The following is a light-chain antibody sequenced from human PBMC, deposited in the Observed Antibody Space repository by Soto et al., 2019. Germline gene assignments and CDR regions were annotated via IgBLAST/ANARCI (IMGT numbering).Light chain of an antibody. CDR1: QSVSSN. J-gene: IGKJ4*01. CDR3: QQHNNWLLT. CDR2: GIS. V-gene: IGKV3-15*01. Sequence: EIVMTQSPATLSVSPGERATLSCRASQSVSSNLAWYQQKPGQAPRLLMYGISTRATGIPARFSGSGSGTEFTLTISSLQSEDFAIYYCQQHNNWLLTFGGGTKVEIK.